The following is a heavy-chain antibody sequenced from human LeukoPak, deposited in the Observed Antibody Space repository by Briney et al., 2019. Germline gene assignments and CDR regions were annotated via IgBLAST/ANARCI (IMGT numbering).Heavy chain of an antibody. CDR3: AKLSLWFGESLFDY. CDR2: ISGSGGST. Sequence: GGSLRFSCAASGFTFSSYAMSWVRQAPGKGLEWVSAISGSGGSTYYADSVKGRFTISRDNSKNTLYLQMNSLRAEDTAVYYCAKLSLWFGESLFDYWGQGTLVTVSS. J-gene: IGHJ4*02. V-gene: IGHV3-23*01. D-gene: IGHD3-10*01. CDR1: GFTFSSYA.